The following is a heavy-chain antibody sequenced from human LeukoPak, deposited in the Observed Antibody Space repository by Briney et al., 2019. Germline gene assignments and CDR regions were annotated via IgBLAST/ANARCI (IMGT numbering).Heavy chain of an antibody. V-gene: IGHV4-39*01. CDR1: GGSISSGGYF. Sequence: TSETLSLTCTVSGGSISSGGYFWSWIRQHPGKGLEWIGYMHNSENAAYNPSLKSRVTISVDTSKNQFSLKLSSVTAADTAVYYCARHRGGSSLFDYWGQGTLVTVSS. CDR3: ARHRGGSSLFDY. D-gene: IGHD1-26*01. CDR2: MHNSENA. J-gene: IGHJ4*02.